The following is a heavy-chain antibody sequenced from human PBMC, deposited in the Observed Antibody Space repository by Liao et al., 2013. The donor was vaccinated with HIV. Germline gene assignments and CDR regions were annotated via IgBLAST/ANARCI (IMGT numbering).Heavy chain of an antibody. V-gene: IGHV4-61*02. CDR2: IHTSGST. CDR1: GGSISRGTYY. Sequence: QVQLQESGPGLVKPSQTLSLTCTVSGGSISRGTYYWGWIRQPAGKGLEWIGRIHTSGSTNYNPSLKSRVSMSVDTSKNQFSLKLRSVTAADTAVYYCARDLGRYSAMGDAFDIWGQGTMVTVSS. J-gene: IGHJ3*02. CDR3: ARDLGRYSAMGDAFDI. D-gene: IGHD5-18*01.